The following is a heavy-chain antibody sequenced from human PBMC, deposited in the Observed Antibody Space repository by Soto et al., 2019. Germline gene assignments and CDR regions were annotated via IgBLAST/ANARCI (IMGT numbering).Heavy chain of an antibody. V-gene: IGHV4-39*01. CDR1: GVSISGSSYY. J-gene: IGHJ5*02. CDR2: FYYGGTA. CDR3: ARRWGSTTLAPLGP. Sequence: SETLSLTCTVSGVSISGSSYYWGWIRQPPGKGLEWIGSFYYGGTAYYNPSLKSRVTISVDTSKNQFSLKLTSATVADTAVYYCARRWGSTTLAPLGPWGQGTLVTVSS. D-gene: IGHD2-2*01.